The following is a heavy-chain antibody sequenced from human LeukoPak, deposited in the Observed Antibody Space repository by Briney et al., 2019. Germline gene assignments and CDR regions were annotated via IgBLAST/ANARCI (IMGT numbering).Heavy chain of an antibody. Sequence: ASVTVSCKASGYTFPSHYMHWVRQAPGQGLEWMGIINPSGCSTSYAQKFQGRVTMTRDTSTSTVYMELSSLRSEDTAVYYCASTSSYYDSSGFQGLDYWGQGTLVTVSS. D-gene: IGHD3-22*01. CDR3: ASTSSYYDSSGFQGLDY. V-gene: IGHV1-46*01. CDR1: GYTFPSHY. CDR2: INPSGCST. J-gene: IGHJ4*02.